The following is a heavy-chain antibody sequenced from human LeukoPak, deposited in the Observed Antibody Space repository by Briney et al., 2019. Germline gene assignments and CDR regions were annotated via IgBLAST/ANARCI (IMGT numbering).Heavy chain of an antibody. D-gene: IGHD2-2*01. V-gene: IGHV3-23*01. Sequence: GGSLRLSCAASGFTFSSYAMSWVRQAPGKGLEWVSAISGSGGSTYYADSVKGRFTISRDNSKNMLYLQMNSLRAEDTAVYYCAKSQGLSVPPYYFDYWGQGTLVTVSS. CDR1: GFTFSSYA. CDR2: ISGSGGST. CDR3: AKSQGLSVPPYYFDY. J-gene: IGHJ4*02.